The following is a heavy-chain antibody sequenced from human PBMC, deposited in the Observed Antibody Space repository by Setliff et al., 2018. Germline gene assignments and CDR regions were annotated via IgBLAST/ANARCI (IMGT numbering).Heavy chain of an antibody. J-gene: IGHJ4*02. Sequence: GGSLRLSCAASGFTFSAYGMHWVRQAPGKGLEWVAVVSYDGSNKWYADSVKGRFTISRDNSKNTLYLQLNSLRPEDTAFYYCARARGFGVENTGDYWGQGTLVTVSS. D-gene: IGHD3-16*01. CDR3: ARARGFGVENTGDY. CDR2: VSYDGSNK. V-gene: IGHV3-33*08. CDR1: GFTFSAYG.